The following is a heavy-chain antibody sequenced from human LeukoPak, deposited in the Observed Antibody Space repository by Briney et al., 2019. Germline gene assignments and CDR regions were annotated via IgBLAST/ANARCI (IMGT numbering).Heavy chain of an antibody. D-gene: IGHD3-9*01. CDR2: IVVGSGNT. Sequence: SVKVSCKASGFTFTSSAMQWVRQARGQRLEWIGWIVVGSGNTNYAQKFQERVTITRDMSTSTAYMELSSLRSEDTAVYYCAADHPLRYFDWFYGMDVWGQGTTVTVPS. V-gene: IGHV1-58*02. J-gene: IGHJ6*02. CDR3: AADHPLRYFDWFYGMDV. CDR1: GFTFTSSA.